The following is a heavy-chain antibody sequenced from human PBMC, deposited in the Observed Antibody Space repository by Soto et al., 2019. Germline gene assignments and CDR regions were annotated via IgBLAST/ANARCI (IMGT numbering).Heavy chain of an antibody. CDR2: VYYGGNT. CDR1: GGSITGIRYY. Sequence: SETLSLTCTVSGGSITGIRYYWGWIRQPPGKGLEWIGSVYYGGNTYYSPSLKSRVTISVDTSKNQFSLKLSSVTAADTAVYYCARGRGFWSIAARRGGWFDPWGQGILVTVSS. CDR3: ARGRGFWSIAARRGGWFDP. V-gene: IGHV4-39*01. D-gene: IGHD6-6*01. J-gene: IGHJ5*02.